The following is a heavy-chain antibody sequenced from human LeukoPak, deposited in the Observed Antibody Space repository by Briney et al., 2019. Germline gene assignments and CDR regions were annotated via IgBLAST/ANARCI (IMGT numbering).Heavy chain of an antibody. J-gene: IGHJ4*02. D-gene: IGHD1-26*01. CDR1: GYSFTTYW. CDR2: IYPGDSDT. V-gene: IGHV5-51*01. CDR3: ARHAPTGSYPKSEVDY. Sequence: GESLKISCKGSGYSFTTYWIGWVRQMPGKGLEWMGIIYPGDSDTRYSPSFQGQVTISADKSISTAYLQWSSLKASDTAMYYCARHAPTGSYPKSEVDYWGQGTLVTVSS.